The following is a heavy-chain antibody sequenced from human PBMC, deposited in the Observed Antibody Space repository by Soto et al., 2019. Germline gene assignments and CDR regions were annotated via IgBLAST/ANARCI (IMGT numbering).Heavy chain of an antibody. D-gene: IGHD5-18*01. CDR3: AKFIRAMVTNDAFDI. Sequence: EVQLVESGGGLVQPGRSLRLSCAASGFTFDDYAMHWVRQAPGKGLEWDSGISWNSGSIGYADSVKGRFTISRDNAKNSLYLQMNTLRAEDTALYYCAKFIRAMVTNDAFDIWGPGTMVTVSS. V-gene: IGHV3-9*01. J-gene: IGHJ3*02. CDR2: ISWNSGSI. CDR1: GFTFDDYA.